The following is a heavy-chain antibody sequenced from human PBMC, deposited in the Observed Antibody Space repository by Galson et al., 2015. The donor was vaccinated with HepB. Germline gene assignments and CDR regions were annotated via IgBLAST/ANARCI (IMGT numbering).Heavy chain of an antibody. CDR1: GGTFGSYG. D-gene: IGHD3-9*01. CDR2: IIPMFKIT. V-gene: IGHV1-69*01. J-gene: IGHJ4*02. Sequence: CKASGGTFGSYGIGWVRQAPGQGLEWMGGIIPMFKITNYAQNFQGRVTFSADESATTVYMELTSLRSEDTAVYYCARVGLTGKFYYYFDYWGQGTPVTVSS. CDR3: ARVGLTGKFYYYFDY.